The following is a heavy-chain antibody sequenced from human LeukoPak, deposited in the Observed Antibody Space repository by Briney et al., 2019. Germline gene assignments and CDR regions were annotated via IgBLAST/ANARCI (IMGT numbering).Heavy chain of an antibody. D-gene: IGHD3-9*01. CDR3: AKWGDYDILTGYYVSDF. V-gene: IGHV3-23*01. CDR1: GFIFRNYA. CDR2: ITGSGDTT. Sequence: GGSLRLSCAASGFIFRNYAMSWVRQAPGKGLEWVSAITGSGDTTYYADSVKGRFTISRDNSKNTLYVEMNTLRAEDTAIYYSAKWGDYDILTGYYVSDFWGQGTLDTVSS. J-gene: IGHJ4*02.